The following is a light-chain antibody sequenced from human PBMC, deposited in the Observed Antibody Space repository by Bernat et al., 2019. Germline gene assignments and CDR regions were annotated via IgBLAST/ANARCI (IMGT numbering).Light chain of an antibody. Sequence: EIVLTQSPGTLSLSPGERATLSCRASQSVSSSYLAWYQQKHGQAPRLLIYGASSRATGIPDRFSGSGSGTDFTLTISRLEPEDFAVYYCQQYGSSPLITFGQGTRLAIK. J-gene: IGKJ5*01. CDR3: QQYGSSPLIT. CDR2: GAS. CDR1: QSVSSSY. V-gene: IGKV3-20*01.